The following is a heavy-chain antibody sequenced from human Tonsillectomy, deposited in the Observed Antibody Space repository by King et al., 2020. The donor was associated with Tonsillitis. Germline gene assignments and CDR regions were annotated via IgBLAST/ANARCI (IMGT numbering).Heavy chain of an antibody. CDR1: GYTFTSYW. V-gene: IGHV5-10-1*01. CDR2: IDPSDSYT. Sequence: QLVQSGAEVKKPGESLRISCKGSGYTFTSYWISWVRRMPGKGLEWMGRIDPSDSYTNYSPSLEGQVTISADKFINTAYLQWSSLKASDSPMYYCARHTWGGEYYGLDVWGQGTTVTVSS. CDR3: ARHTWGGEYYGLDV. D-gene: IGHD3-16*01. J-gene: IGHJ6*02.